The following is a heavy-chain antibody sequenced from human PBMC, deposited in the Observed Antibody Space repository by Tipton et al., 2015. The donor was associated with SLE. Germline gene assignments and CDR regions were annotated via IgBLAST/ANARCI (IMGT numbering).Heavy chain of an antibody. V-gene: IGHV4-34*01. CDR3: ARTGYSGYDGEEYAFDI. D-gene: IGHD5-12*01. J-gene: IGHJ3*02. Sequence: TLSLTCAVYGGSFSGYYWSWIRQPPGKGLEWIGEINHSGSTYYNPSLKSRVTISVDTSKNQFSLKLSSVTAADTAVYYCARTGYSGYDGEEYAFDIWGQGTMVTVSS. CDR1: GGSFSGYY. CDR2: INHSGST.